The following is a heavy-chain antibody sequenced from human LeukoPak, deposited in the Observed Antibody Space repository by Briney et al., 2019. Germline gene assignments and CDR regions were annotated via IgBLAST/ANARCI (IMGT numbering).Heavy chain of an antibody. V-gene: IGHV4-39*01. CDR3: ARLSPFGDYDSSGYPIDY. CDR1: GAPIRTNTYD. J-gene: IGHJ4*02. Sequence: PSETLSLTGTVTGAPIRTNTYDWGWIRQPPGKGLEWIGSIYYSGSTYYNLSLKSRVTISVDTSKKQFSLELSSVTAADTAVYFCARLSPFGDYDSSGYPIDYWGQGTLVTVSS. CDR2: IYYSGST. D-gene: IGHD3-22*01.